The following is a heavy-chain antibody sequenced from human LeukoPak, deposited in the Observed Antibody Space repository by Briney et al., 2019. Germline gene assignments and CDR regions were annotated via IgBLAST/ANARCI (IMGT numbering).Heavy chain of an antibody. CDR2: ISANNGNT. J-gene: IGHJ4*02. CDR3: ARGSVVVAGAAADY. Sequence: ASVKVSCKVSGYSFTSFGITWVRQAPGEGLEWMGWISANNGNTNYAQKVQGRVTMTTDTSTSTAYMELRSLRSDDTAMYYCARGSVVVAGAAADYWGQGTLVTVSS. CDR1: GYSFTSFG. V-gene: IGHV1-18*01. D-gene: IGHD2-2*01.